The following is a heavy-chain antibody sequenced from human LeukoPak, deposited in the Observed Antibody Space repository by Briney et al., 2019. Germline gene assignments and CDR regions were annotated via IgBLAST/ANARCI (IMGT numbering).Heavy chain of an antibody. CDR2: ISDSGVST. V-gene: IGHV3-23*01. Sequence: GGSLRLSCAASGFTFSNYAMTWVRQAPGKGLEWVSAISDSGVSTYADSVKGRFTISRDNSKNTLYLQMNSLRAEDRAVYYCAKDLLASSRSVYFQHWGQGTLVTVSS. J-gene: IGHJ1*01. CDR1: GFTFSNYA. CDR3: AKDLLASSRSVYFQH. D-gene: IGHD5-12*01.